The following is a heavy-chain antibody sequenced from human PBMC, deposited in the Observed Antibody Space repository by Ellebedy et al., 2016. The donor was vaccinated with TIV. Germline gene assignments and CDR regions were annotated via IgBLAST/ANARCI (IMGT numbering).Heavy chain of an antibody. V-gene: IGHV3-7*01. CDR1: GFSFGSYW. D-gene: IGHD4-17*01. J-gene: IGHJ3*02. CDR2: IKQDGSEI. Sequence: GESLKISCAASGFSFGSYWMSWARQAPGKGLEWVANIKQDGSEIYYVDSVKGRFTISRDNAKNSLFLQMNSLRAEDTAVDYCSTDGSYGDYLSPTHAFETWGQGTMVTVSS. CDR3: STDGSYGDYLSPTHAFET.